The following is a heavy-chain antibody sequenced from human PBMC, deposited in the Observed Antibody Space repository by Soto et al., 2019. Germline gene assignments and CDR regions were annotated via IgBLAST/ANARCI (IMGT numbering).Heavy chain of an antibody. V-gene: IGHV1-3*04. D-gene: IGHD2-15*01. CDR3: ARDAKWYPRGVEVQHYYYFGY. CDR1: GYTFTNYA. J-gene: IGHJ4*01. Sequence: ASVKVSCKPSGYTFTNYAIHWVRQAPGQSLEWMGWVDTGNGNTKYSQKFQDRVTITRDTYANTVDMYLSSLRSEDTAVYYCARDAKWYPRGVEVQHYYYFGYWGPGTLFTVPS. CDR2: VDTGNGNT.